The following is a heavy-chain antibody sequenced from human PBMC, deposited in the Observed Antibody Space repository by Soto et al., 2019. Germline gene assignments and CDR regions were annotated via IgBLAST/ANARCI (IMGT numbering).Heavy chain of an antibody. CDR2: IYYSGST. CDR3: ARASYSSSYTPDWFDP. CDR1: GGSISSYY. Sequence: PSETLSLTCTVSGGSISSYYWSWIRQPPGKGLEWIGYIYYSGSTNYNPSLKSRVTISVDTSKNQFSLKLSSVTAADTAVYYCARASYSSSYTPDWFDPWGQGTLVTVSS. J-gene: IGHJ5*02. V-gene: IGHV4-59*01. D-gene: IGHD6-6*01.